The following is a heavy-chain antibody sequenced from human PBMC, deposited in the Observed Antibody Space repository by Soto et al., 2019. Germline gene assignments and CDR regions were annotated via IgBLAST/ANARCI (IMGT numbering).Heavy chain of an antibody. CDR1: GFTFSSYA. D-gene: IGHD2-15*01. CDR2: ISGSGGST. J-gene: IGHJ3*02. CDR3: AKACRLAGAFDI. V-gene: IGHV3-23*01. Sequence: EVQLLESGGGLVQPGGSLRLSCAASGFTFSSYAMSWVRQAPGKGLEWVSAISGSGGSTYYADSVKGRFTISRDNSKNTLYMQMNSLRAEDTAVYYCAKACRLAGAFDIWGQGTMVTVSS.